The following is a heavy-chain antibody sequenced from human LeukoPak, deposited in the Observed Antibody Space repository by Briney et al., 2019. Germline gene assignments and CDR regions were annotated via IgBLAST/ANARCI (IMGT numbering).Heavy chain of an antibody. CDR3: ARYFCGGDCYPFDS. D-gene: IGHD2-21*02. J-gene: IGHJ4*02. CDR2: IDHSGST. CDR1: GGSFSGYY. V-gene: IGHV4-34*01. Sequence: PSETLSLTCAVYGGSFSGYYWSWIRQPPGKGLEWIGEIDHSGSTNYNPSLKSRVTISVDTSKNQFSLKLSSVTAADTAVYYCARYFCGGDCYPFDSWGQGTLVTVSS.